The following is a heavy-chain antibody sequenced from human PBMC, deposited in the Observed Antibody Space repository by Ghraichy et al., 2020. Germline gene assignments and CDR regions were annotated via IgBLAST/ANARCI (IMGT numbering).Heavy chain of an antibody. V-gene: IGHV3-21*01. CDR2: INGSSSYI. CDR3: ARTRRDGWFGELPNWFDP. CDR1: GFTFSSYS. D-gene: IGHD3-10*01. J-gene: IGHJ5*02. Sequence: GGSLRLTCAASGFTFSSYSMNWVRQAPGKGLEWVSSINGSSSYIYYADSVKGRFTISRDNAKNSLYLQMNSLRAEDTAVYYCARTRRDGWFGELPNWFDPWGQGTLVTVSS.